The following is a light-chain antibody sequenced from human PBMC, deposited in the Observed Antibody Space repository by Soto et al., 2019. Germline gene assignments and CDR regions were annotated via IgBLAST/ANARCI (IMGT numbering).Light chain of an antibody. J-gene: IGKJ1*01. V-gene: IGKV3-11*01. Sequence: EIVLTQSPATLSLSPGERPTLSCRASQSVNSYLAWYKQKPGPAPRLLSYGASNRATGIPARFSGSGSGTEFTLTISSLEPEDFAVYYCQQRSNWPPTFGQGTKVDIK. CDR1: QSVNSY. CDR2: GAS. CDR3: QQRSNWPPT.